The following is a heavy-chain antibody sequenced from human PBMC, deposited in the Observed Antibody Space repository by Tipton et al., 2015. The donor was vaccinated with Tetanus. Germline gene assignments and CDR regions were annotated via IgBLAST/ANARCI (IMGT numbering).Heavy chain of an antibody. V-gene: IGHV4-30-2*01. CDR1: GGLITTGGYS. J-gene: IGHJ6*02. CDR2: IYQTDST. D-gene: IGHD2-21*01. CDR3: ARLTGHSMDVVDYYYFGMDV. Sequence: LRLSCTVSGGLITTGGYSWGWIRQLPGQGLEWLGYIYQTDSTYYNPSVTSRLTLSLQRSKNQVSLKLISVTAADTAVYYCARLTGHSMDVVDYYYFGMDVWGQGTKVTVSS.